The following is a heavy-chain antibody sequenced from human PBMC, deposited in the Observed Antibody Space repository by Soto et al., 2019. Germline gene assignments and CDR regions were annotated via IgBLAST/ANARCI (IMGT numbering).Heavy chain of an antibody. CDR1: GFTFSSYA. J-gene: IGHJ6*02. Sequence: GGSLRLSCAASGFTFSSYAMHWVRQAPGKGLEWVAVISYDGSNKYYADSVKGRFTISRDNSKNTLYLQMNSLRAEDTAAYYCAREEDPSYGMDVWGQGTTVTVSS. CDR3: AREEDPSYGMDV. V-gene: IGHV3-30-3*01. CDR2: ISYDGSNK.